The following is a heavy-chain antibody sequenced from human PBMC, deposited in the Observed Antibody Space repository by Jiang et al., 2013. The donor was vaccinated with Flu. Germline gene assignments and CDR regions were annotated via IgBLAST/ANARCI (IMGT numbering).Heavy chain of an antibody. CDR3: ARASVVHDAFDI. CDR1: GYSFTSYW. CDR2: INPSGGST. D-gene: IGHD4-23*01. J-gene: IGHJ3*02. Sequence: GAEVKKPGESLKISCKGSGYSFTSYWIGWVRQAPGQGLEWMGIINPSGGSTSYAQKFQGRVTMTRDTSTSTVYMELSSLRSEDTAVYYCARASVVHDAFDIWGQGTMVTVSS. V-gene: IGHV1-46*01.